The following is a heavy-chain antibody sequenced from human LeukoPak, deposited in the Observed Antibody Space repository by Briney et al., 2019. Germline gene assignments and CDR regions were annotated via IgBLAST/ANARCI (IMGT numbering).Heavy chain of an antibody. D-gene: IGHD5-18*01. J-gene: IGHJ6*02. CDR1: GYTFTGYY. CDR2: INPNSGGT. Sequence: ASVKVSCKASGYTFTGYYMHWVRQAPGQGLEWMGWINPNSGGTNYAQKFQGRVTMTRDTSISTAYMELSRLRSDDTAVYYCARDEYQLWSSYYYYYGTDVWGQGTTVTVSS. V-gene: IGHV1-2*02. CDR3: ARDEYQLWSSYYYYYGTDV.